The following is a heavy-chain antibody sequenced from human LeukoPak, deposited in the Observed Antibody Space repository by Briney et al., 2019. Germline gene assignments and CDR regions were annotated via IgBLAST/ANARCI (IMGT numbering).Heavy chain of an antibody. CDR3: AKGLYSGSYIDY. CDR1: GFTFDDYA. J-gene: IGHJ4*02. CDR2: ISWNSGSI. Sequence: PGGSLRLSCAASGFTFDDYAMHWVRQAPGKGLEWVSGISWNSGSIGYADSVKGRFTISRDNAKNSLYLQMNSLRAEDTALYYCAKGLYSGSYIDYWGQGTRVTVSS. D-gene: IGHD1-26*01. V-gene: IGHV3-9*01.